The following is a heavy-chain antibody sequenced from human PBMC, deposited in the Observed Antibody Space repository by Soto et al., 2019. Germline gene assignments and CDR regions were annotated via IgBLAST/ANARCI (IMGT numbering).Heavy chain of an antibody. CDR1: GYTFTSYD. J-gene: IGHJ4*02. V-gene: IGHV1-8*01. CDR2: MNPFSGNA. Sequence: QVQLVQSWAEVKKPGASVRVSCKASGYTFTSYDIYWVRQATGQGLEWMGWMNPFSGNAVYTQKFQDRVTMTRDTSINTAYMEMSGLRSEDTAVYYCTRGQGNHWGQGSLVTVSS. CDR3: TRGQGNH.